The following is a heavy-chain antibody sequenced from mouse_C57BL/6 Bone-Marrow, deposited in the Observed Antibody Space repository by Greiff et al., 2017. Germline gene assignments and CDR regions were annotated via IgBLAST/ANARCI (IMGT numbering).Heavy chain of an antibody. D-gene: IGHD2-4*01. CDR1: GYTFTSYG. CDR2: IYPRSGNT. Sequence: QVQLQQSGAELAKPGASVKLSCKASGYTFTSYGMNWVKQRTGQGLEWIGEIYPRSGNTYYNEKFKGKATLTADKSSSTAYMRLRSLTSEDSAVYFCARERDYQDYFDYWGQGTTLTVSS. J-gene: IGHJ2*01. CDR3: ARERDYQDYFDY. V-gene: IGHV1-81*01.